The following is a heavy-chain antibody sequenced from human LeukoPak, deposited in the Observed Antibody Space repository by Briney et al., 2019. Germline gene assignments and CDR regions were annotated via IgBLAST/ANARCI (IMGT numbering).Heavy chain of an antibody. CDR1: GGSFSGFY. Sequence: SETLSLTCAVNGGSFSGFYCTWIRQPPGKGQEWIGEVNHSGGTQYNPSLKSRVTLSVDSSNNHFSLKLTSVTAADTAVYYCARGRSHNWFDPWGQGTLVTVSS. J-gene: IGHJ5*02. CDR3: ARGRSHNWFDP. V-gene: IGHV4-34*01. CDR2: VNHSGGT.